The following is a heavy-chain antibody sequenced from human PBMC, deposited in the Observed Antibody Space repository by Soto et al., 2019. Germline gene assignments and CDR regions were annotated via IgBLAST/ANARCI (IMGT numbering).Heavy chain of an antibody. CDR1: GGSISSYY. J-gene: IGHJ6*02. CDR2: IYYSGST. Sequence: SETLSLTCTVSGGSISSYYWSWIRQPPGKGLEWIGYIYYSGSTNYNPSLKSRVTISVDMSKNQFSLKLSSVTAADTAVYYCARAPLRGVTNYYYYGMDVWGQGTTVTVSS. CDR3: ARAPLRGVTNYYYYGMDV. V-gene: IGHV4-59*01. D-gene: IGHD4-17*01.